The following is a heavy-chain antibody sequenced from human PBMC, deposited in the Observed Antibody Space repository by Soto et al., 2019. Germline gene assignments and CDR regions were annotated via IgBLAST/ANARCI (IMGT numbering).Heavy chain of an antibody. J-gene: IGHJ4*02. CDR3: ARGQGKNEGSYYPWDFGY. CDR1: GGSFSGYY. Sequence: SETLSLTCAVYGGSFSGYYWSWIRQPPGKGLEWIGEINHSGSTNYNPSLKSRVTISVDTSKNQFSLKLSSVTAADTAVYYCARGQGKNEGSYYPWDFGYWGQGTLVTVSS. V-gene: IGHV4-34*01. CDR2: INHSGST. D-gene: IGHD1-26*01.